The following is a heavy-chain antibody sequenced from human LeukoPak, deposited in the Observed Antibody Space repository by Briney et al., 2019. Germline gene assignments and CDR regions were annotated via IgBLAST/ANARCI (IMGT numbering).Heavy chain of an antibody. J-gene: IGHJ5*02. CDR1: GYTFTSYG. CDR2: ISAYNGNT. V-gene: IGHV1-18*01. Sequence: GASVKVSCKASGYTFTSYGISWVRQAPGQGLEWMGWISAYNGNTNYAQKLQGRVTMTTDTSTSTAYMELRSLRSDDTAVYYCAREPCSSSWYWFDPWGQGTLVTVSS. D-gene: IGHD6-13*01. CDR3: AREPCSSSWYWFDP.